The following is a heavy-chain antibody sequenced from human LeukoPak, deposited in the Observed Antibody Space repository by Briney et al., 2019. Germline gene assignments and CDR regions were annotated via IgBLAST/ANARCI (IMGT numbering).Heavy chain of an antibody. V-gene: IGHV3-11*04. CDR1: GFTFSDYY. D-gene: IGHD1-26*01. CDR3: ARVGAIHYYYYMDV. Sequence: GGSLRLSCAASGFTFSDYYMSWIRQAPGKGLEWVSYISSSGSTIYYADSVKGRFTISRDNAKNSLYLQMNSLRAEDTAVYYCARVGAIHYYYYMDVWGKGTTVTVSS. CDR2: ISSSGSTI. J-gene: IGHJ6*03.